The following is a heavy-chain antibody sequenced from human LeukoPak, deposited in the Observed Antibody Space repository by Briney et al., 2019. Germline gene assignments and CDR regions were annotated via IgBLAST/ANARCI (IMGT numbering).Heavy chain of an antibody. V-gene: IGHV3-30*18. D-gene: IGHD1-14*01. J-gene: IGHJ4*02. Sequence: GRSLRLSCAASGFTFSSYGMHWVRQAPGKGLEWVGVISFDGSTKYYADSVKGRFTISRDNSKNTLYLEMNSLTTEDTAVCYCAKERTTPVRDLDYWGQGTLVTVSS. CDR1: GFTFSSYG. CDR2: ISFDGSTK. CDR3: AKERTTPVRDLDY.